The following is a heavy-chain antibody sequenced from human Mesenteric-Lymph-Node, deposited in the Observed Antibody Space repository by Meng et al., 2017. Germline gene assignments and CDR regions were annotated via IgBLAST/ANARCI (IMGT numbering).Heavy chain of an antibody. J-gene: IGHJ4*02. CDR2: LFYSGST. D-gene: IGHD4-17*01. V-gene: IGHV4-39*01. CDR3: GRQYGDYRGTLDY. CDR1: GVSISSNTNY. Sequence: QLQLQESGPGLVQPSETRSLTCTISGVSISSNTNYWGWIRQSPGKGLEWIGSLFYSGSTYYNPSLKSRLTMSVDTSNNQFSLKLSSVTAADTAVYYCGRQYGDYRGTLDYWGQGTLVTVSS.